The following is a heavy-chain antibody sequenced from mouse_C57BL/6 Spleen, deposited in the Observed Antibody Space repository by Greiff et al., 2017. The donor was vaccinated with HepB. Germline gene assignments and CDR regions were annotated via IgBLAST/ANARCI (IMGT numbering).Heavy chain of an antibody. CDR3: ARAHGSSYRYFDV. CDR2: IYPGDGDT. CDR1: GYAFSSSW. D-gene: IGHD1-1*01. J-gene: IGHJ1*03. V-gene: IGHV1-82*01. Sequence: LQESGPELVKPGASVKISCKASGYAFSSSWMNWVKQRPGKGLEWIGRIYPGDGDTNYNGKFKGKATLTADKSSSTAYMQLSSLTSEDSAVYFCARAHGSSYRYFDVWGTGTTVTVSS.